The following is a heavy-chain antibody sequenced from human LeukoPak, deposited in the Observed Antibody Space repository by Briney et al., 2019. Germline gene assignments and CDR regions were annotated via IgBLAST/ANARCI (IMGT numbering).Heavy chain of an antibody. J-gene: IGHJ4*02. CDR2: IRYDRRNQ. CDR1: GFTFSSYG. CDR3: ARERIQLWLLGVWDRY. Sequence: GGSLSLFCAASGFTFSSYGMHWARQAPGKGLEWVAFIRYDRRNQYYADSVKGRFTISRDNSKNTLYLQMNSLRAEDTAVYYCARERIQLWLLGVWDRYWGQGTLVTVSS. V-gene: IGHV3-30*02. D-gene: IGHD5-18*01.